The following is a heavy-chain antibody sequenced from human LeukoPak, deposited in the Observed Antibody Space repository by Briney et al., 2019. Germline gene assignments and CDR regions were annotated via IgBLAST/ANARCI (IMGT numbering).Heavy chain of an antibody. CDR1: GFTFSTYW. Sequence: GGTLRLSCAASGFTFSTYWMTWVRQAPGKGLEWVANIKEDGSEKHYVDSVKGRFTISRDDAKNSLYLQMDSLRVEDTAVYYCASGGHVDYCGQGTLVTVSS. J-gene: IGHJ4*02. CDR2: IKEDGSEK. D-gene: IGHD3-10*01. V-gene: IGHV3-7*02. CDR3: ASGGHVDY.